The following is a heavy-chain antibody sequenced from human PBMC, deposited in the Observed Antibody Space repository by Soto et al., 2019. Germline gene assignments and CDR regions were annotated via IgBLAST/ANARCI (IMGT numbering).Heavy chain of an antibody. CDR2: IIPIFGTA. CDR1: GGTFSSYA. D-gene: IGHD2-8*01. V-gene: IGHV1-69*12. CDR3: AARLMGISHYFGMDV. J-gene: IGHJ6*02. Sequence: QVQLVQSGAEVKKPGSSVKVSCKASGGTFSSYAISWVRQAPGQGLEWMGGIIPIFGTANYAQKFQGRVTITADESTSTAYMELSSLRSEDTAIFYCAARLMGISHYFGMDVWGQGTTVTVSS.